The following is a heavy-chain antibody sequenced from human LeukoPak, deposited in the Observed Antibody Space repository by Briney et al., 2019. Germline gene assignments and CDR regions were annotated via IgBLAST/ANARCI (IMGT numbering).Heavy chain of an antibody. CDR1: GGSISSYY. Sequence: SETLSLTCTVSGGSISSYYWSWIRQPPGKGLEWIGYIYYSGSTNYNPSLKSRVTISVDTSQNQFSLKLSSVTAADTAVYNCARGYDFWSGIFDYWGQGTLVTVSS. D-gene: IGHD3-3*01. CDR3: ARGYDFWSGIFDY. CDR2: IYYSGST. J-gene: IGHJ4*02. V-gene: IGHV4-59*01.